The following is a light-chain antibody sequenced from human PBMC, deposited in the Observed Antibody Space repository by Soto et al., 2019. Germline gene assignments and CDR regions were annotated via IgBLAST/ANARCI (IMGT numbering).Light chain of an antibody. J-gene: IGKJ1*01. V-gene: IGKV1-6*01. CDR3: LQDYNYPWT. Sequence: IQMAQSPSSLSASVGDRVTITCRASQSISSYLNWYQQKPGKAPKLLIYAASSLQSGVPSRFSGSGSGTDFTLTISSLQPEDFATYYCLQDYNYPWTFGQGTKVDIK. CDR2: AAS. CDR1: QSISSY.